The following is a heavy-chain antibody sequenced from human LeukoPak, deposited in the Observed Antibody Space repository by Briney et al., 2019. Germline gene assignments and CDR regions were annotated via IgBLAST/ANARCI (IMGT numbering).Heavy chain of an antibody. V-gene: IGHV3-21*01. D-gene: IGHD2-2*02. CDR2: ISSSSSYI. CDR3: ASDHLGYCSSTSCYTGGY. J-gene: IGHJ4*02. Sequence: GGSLRLSSAASGFTFSSYSMNWVRQAPGKGLEWVSSISSSSSYIYYADSVKGRFTISRDNAKNSLYLQMNSLRAEDTAVYYCASDHLGYCSSTSCYTGGYWGQGTLVTVSS. CDR1: GFTFSSYS.